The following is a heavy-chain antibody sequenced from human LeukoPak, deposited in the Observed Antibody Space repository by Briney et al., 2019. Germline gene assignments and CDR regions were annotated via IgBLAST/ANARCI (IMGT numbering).Heavy chain of an antibody. CDR2: IKSKTDGGTT. J-gene: IGHJ4*02. D-gene: IGHD3-10*01. Sequence: GGSLGLSCAASGFTFYNYAMTWVRQAPGKGLEWVGRIKSKTDGGTTDYAAPVKGRFTISRDDSKNTLYLQMNSLKTEDTAVYYCTTDLEPLWFGPDYWGQGTLVTVSS. V-gene: IGHV3-15*01. CDR1: GFTFYNYA. CDR3: TTDLEPLWFGPDY.